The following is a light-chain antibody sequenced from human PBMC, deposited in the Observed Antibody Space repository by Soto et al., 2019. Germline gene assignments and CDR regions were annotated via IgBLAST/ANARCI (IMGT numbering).Light chain of an antibody. Sequence: QSALTQPASVSGSPGQSITISCTGTSSDVGGYNYVSWYQQHPGKAPKLVIFDVSDRPSGVSNRFSGSKSGNTASLTISGLQAEDEADYYCSPYTSSSTRVFGTGTKVTVL. CDR1: SSDVGGYNY. V-gene: IGLV2-14*01. CDR2: DVS. CDR3: SPYTSSSTRV. J-gene: IGLJ1*01.